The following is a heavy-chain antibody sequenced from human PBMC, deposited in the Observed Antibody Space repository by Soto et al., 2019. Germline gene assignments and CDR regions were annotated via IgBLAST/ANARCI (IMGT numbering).Heavy chain of an antibody. V-gene: IGHV4-61*01. D-gene: IGHD6-19*01. Sequence: QVQLQESGPGLVKPSETLSLTCSVSGGSVSSGRHYWSWIRQPPGKGLEWIGYIYYSGSTRYNPSLESRVTISVDRSENQFSLNLRSVSAADTAVYYCARVPLPGAAVADVYYFDYWGQGILVTVSS. CDR2: IYYSGST. CDR1: GGSVSSGRHY. CDR3: ARVPLPGAAVADVYYFDY. J-gene: IGHJ4*02.